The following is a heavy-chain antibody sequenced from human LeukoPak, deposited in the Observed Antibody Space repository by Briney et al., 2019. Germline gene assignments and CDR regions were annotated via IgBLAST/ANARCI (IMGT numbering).Heavy chain of an antibody. Sequence: PGTSMRLSWAACGFIFSSYGMHWVRQAAGKGVEWVGVIWYDGSENYYADSVKGRFTIAIDNSKNTMYLQMNSLRVDEADLYYCSRDSSSAGDLAFDSWGQGTLVIVSS. CDR1: GFIFSSYG. V-gene: IGHV3-33*01. CDR3: SRDSSSAGDLAFDS. CDR2: IWYDGSEN. D-gene: IGHD1-26*01. J-gene: IGHJ4*02.